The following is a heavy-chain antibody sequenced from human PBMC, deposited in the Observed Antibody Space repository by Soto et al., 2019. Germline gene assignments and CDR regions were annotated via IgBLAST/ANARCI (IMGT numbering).Heavy chain of an antibody. J-gene: IGHJ6*02. CDR1: GDSVSSNSAA. D-gene: IGHD3-3*01. CDR3: ASLLWSGYYTTYYYYGMDV. CDR2: TYYRSKWYN. V-gene: IGHV6-1*01. Sequence: PSQTLSLTCAISGDSVSSNSAAWNWIRQSPSRGLEWLGRTYYRSKWYNDYAVSVKSRITINPDKSKNQLSLQLNSVTPEDTAVYYCASLLWSGYYTTYYYYGMDVWGQGTTVTVSS.